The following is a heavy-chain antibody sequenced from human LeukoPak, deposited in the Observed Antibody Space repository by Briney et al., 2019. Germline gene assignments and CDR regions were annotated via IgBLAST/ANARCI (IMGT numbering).Heavy chain of an antibody. J-gene: IGHJ5*02. CDR2: MNPNSGNT. CDR3: ARGYSSGWYGWFDP. Sequence: GALVKVSCKASGYTFTSYDINWVRQATGQGLGWMGWMNPNSGNTGYAQKLQGRVTMTRNTSISTAYMELSSLRSEDTAVYYCARGYSSGWYGWFDPWGQGTLVTVSS. D-gene: IGHD6-19*01. V-gene: IGHV1-8*01. CDR1: GYTFTSYD.